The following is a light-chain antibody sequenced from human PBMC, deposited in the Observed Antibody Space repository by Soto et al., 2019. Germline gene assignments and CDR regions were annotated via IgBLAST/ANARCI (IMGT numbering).Light chain of an antibody. CDR3: CSYAGTYSDV. J-gene: IGLJ1*01. CDR2: DVS. Sequence: QSALTQPRSVSGSPGQSVTISCTGTSSDVGAYNYVSWYQQHSGKAPKFMIYDVSKRPSGVPDRFSGSQSGNTASLTISGLQAEDEADYYCCSYAGTYSDVFGTGTKVTGL. V-gene: IGLV2-11*01. CDR1: SSDVGAYNY.